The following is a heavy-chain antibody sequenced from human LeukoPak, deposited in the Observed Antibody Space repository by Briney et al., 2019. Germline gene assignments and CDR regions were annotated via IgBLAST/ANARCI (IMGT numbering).Heavy chain of an antibody. CDR3: ARGNLEWAAGTRWFDP. CDR1: GESPSGYH. CDR2: INHGGST. Sequence: PSETLSLTCAVYGESPSGYHWTWIRQPPGKGLELIGEINHGGSTNYNPSLKSRVTMSVDTSRNQFSLKLSSVTAADTAVYYCARGNLEWAAGTRWFDPWGQGTLVIVSS. D-gene: IGHD6-13*01. J-gene: IGHJ5*02. V-gene: IGHV4-34*01.